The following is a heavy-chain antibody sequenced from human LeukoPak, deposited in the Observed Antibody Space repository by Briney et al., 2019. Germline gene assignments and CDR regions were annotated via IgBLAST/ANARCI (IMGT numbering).Heavy chain of an antibody. CDR1: GGSISSSSYY. J-gene: IGHJ4*02. D-gene: IGHD3-9*01. V-gene: IGHV4-39*07. Sequence: PSETLSLTCTVSGGSISSSSYYWGWIRQPPGKGLEWIGSIYYSGSTNYNPSLKSRVTISVDTSKNQFSLKLSSVTAADTAVYYCARADWLLPGPFDFWGQGTLVTVSS. CDR2: IYYSGST. CDR3: ARADWLLPGPFDF.